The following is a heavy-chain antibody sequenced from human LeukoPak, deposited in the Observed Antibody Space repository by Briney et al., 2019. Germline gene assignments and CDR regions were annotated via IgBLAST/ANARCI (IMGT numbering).Heavy chain of an antibody. D-gene: IGHD1-26*01. CDR1: GFTFSSYW. V-gene: IGHV3-74*01. J-gene: IGHJ4*02. CDR2: INSDGSTT. CDR3: ARDSPYSGSYFLLDY. Sequence: GGSLRLSCAAPGFTFSSYWMHWVRQAPGKGLMWVSRINSDGSTTNYADSVKGRFTISRDNTKNTLYLQMNSLRAEDTAVYYCARDSPYSGSYFLLDYWGQGTLVTVSS.